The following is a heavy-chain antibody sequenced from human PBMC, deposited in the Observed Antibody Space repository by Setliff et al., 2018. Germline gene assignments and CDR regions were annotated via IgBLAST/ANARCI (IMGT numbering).Heavy chain of an antibody. Sequence: SETLSLTCTVSGGSISSGPYYWSWIRQPAGRGLEWIGRLYAGGSTNYNPSHKSRATISGDTSNDRLSLRLTSVTAADTAVYYCARGWVLGAFDIWGQGTMVTVSS. CDR3: ARGWVLGAFDI. CDR1: GGSISSGPYY. V-gene: IGHV4-61*02. J-gene: IGHJ3*02. CDR2: LYAGGST. D-gene: IGHD2-8*01.